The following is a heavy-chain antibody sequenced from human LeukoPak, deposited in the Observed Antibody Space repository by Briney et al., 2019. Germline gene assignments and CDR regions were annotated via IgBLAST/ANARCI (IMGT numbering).Heavy chain of an antibody. J-gene: IGHJ4*02. CDR2: ISGSGSST. D-gene: IGHD4-17*01. CDR3: ARDIGQDGDYGGSFDY. Sequence: GGSLRLSCAASGFTFRSNTMSWVRQAPGRGLEWVSVISGSGSSTNYADSVKGRFTISRDNAKNSLYLQMNSLRAEDTAVYYCARDIGQDGDYGGSFDYWGQGTLVTGSS. CDR1: GFTFRSNT. V-gene: IGHV3-21*01.